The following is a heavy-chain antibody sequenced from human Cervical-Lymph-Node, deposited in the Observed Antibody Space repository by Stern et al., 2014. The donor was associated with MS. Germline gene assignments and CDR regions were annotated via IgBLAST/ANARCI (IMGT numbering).Heavy chain of an antibody. V-gene: IGHV3-30*04. CDR3: AKGGSGSYLD. CDR1: GFVFRRYA. J-gene: IGHJ4*02. D-gene: IGHD1-26*01. CDR2: ISYDGRDK. Sequence: VQLVESGGGVVQPGRSLSLSCAASGFVFRRYALHWVRQAPGTGLEWVALISYDGRDKYYTDSVKGRFTVSRDNSNNTVDLEMNSLRLEDTAVYYCAKGGSGSYLDWGQGSLVTVSS.